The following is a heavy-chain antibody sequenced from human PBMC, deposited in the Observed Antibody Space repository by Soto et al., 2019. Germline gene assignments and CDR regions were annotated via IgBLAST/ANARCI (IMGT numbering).Heavy chain of an antibody. D-gene: IGHD3-10*01. J-gene: IGHJ5*02. CDR1: GFSLSTSGVG. CDR2: IYWNDDK. V-gene: IGHV2-5*01. CDR3: AHSFLWFGELLIPVGGWFDP. Sequence: QITLKESGPTLVKPTQTLTLTCTFSGFSLSTSGVGVGWIRQPPGKALEWLALIYWNDDKRYSPSLKSRLTITKDTSKNQVVLTMTSMDPVDTATYYCAHSFLWFGELLIPVGGWFDPWGQGTLVTVSS.